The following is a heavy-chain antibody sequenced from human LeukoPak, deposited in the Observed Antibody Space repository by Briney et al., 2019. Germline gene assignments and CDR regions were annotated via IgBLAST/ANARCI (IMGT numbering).Heavy chain of an antibody. CDR1: GFTFNNAW. V-gene: IGHV3-15*01. CDR2: IKSKSVGRAI. D-gene: IGHD3-10*01. Sequence: GGSLRLSCAASGFTFNNAWMSWVRQAPGKGLEWVGRIKSKSVGRAIDYAAPVKGRFTISRDDSKNNVYLQMNSLKTEDTAVYYCATGGGGEWLNDGFDIWGQGTMVTVSS. J-gene: IGHJ3*02. CDR3: ATGGGGEWLNDGFDI.